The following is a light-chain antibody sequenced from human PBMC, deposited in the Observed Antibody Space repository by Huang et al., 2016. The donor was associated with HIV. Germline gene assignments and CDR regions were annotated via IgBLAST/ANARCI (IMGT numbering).Light chain of an antibody. V-gene: IGKV3-11*01. CDR2: DAS. J-gene: IGKJ2*01. CDR3: HQRSNWPQT. Sequence: EIVLAQSPATLSLSPGEGATLSCRASQSVDSHLAWYQQKPGQAPRLLIHDASNRATGVPARFSGSGSGTDFTLTISSLEPEDFAVYYCHQRSNWPQTFGQGTRLEIK. CDR1: QSVDSH.